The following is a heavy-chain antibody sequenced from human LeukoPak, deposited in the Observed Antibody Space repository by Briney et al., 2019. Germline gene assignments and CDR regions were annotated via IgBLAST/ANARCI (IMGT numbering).Heavy chain of an antibody. CDR2: INHSGST. D-gene: IGHD1-1*01. CDR1: GGSFSGYY. Sequence: PSETLSLTCAVYGGSFSGYYWSWIRQPPGKGLEWIGEINHSGSTNYNPSLKSRVTISVDTSKNQFSLKLSSVTAADTAVYYCASLRLTRAMEFDYWGQGTLVTVSS. V-gene: IGHV4-34*01. J-gene: IGHJ4*02. CDR3: ASLRLTRAMEFDY.